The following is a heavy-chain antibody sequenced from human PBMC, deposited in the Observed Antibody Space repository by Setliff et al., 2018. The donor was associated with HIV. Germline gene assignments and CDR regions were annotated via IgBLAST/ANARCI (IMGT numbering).Heavy chain of an antibody. CDR3: ARVGRYSASFGNWFDP. CDR1: GGSISSYY. J-gene: IGHJ5*02. D-gene: IGHD6-6*01. CDR2: IYYSGST. Sequence: SETLSLTCTVSGGSISSYYWSWIRQPPGKGLEWIGYIYYSGSTNYNPSLKSRVTISVDTSKNQFSLKLSSVTAADTAVYYCARVGRYSASFGNWFDPWGQGTLVTVSS. V-gene: IGHV4-59*12.